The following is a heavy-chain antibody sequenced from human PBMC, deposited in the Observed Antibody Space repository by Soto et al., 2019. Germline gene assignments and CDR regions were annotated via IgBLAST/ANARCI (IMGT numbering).Heavy chain of an antibody. V-gene: IGHV3-23*01. CDR2: ISGSGGGT. CDR1: GFTFSSYA. CDR3: AKDLSYYGSGSYYY. J-gene: IGHJ4*02. D-gene: IGHD3-10*01. Sequence: EVQLLESGGGLVQPGGSLRLSCAASGFTFSSYAMSWVRQAPGKGLEWVSAISGSGGGTYYADSVKGRFTISRDNSKNTLYLQMNSLRAEDTAVYYCAKDLSYYGSGSYYYWGQGTLVTVSS.